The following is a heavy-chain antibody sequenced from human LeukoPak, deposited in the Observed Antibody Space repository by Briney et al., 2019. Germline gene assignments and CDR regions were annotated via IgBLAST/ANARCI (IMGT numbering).Heavy chain of an antibody. CDR2: IYYSGST. Sequence: SETLSLTCTVSGGSISSYYWSWIRQPPGKGLEWIGYIYYSGSTNYNPSLKSRVTISVDTSKNQFSLKLSSVTAADTAVYYCASGSAYYDFWSGYSNYFDYWGQGTPVTVSS. V-gene: IGHV4-59*01. CDR3: ASGSAYYDFWSGYSNYFDY. CDR1: GGSISSYY. J-gene: IGHJ4*02. D-gene: IGHD3-3*01.